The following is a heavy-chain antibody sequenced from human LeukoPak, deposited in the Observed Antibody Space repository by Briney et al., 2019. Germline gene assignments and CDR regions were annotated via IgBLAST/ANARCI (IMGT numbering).Heavy chain of an antibody. CDR3: AHSYDTGGNYYSRFDY. V-gene: IGHV2-5*01. D-gene: IGHD3-22*01. CDR2: IYWNDHK. J-gene: IGHJ4*02. Sequence: SGPTLVNPTQTLTLTCTFSGFSLTTSGVGVGWIRQPPGKALEWLALIYWNDHKPYSPALRSSLTVTKDTSKNQVVLTMTNMDPVDTATYYCAHSYDTGGNYYSRFDYWGQGTLVTVSS. CDR1: GFSLTTSGVG.